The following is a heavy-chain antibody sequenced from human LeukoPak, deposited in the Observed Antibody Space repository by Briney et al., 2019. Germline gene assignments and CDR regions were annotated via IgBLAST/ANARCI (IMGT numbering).Heavy chain of an antibody. CDR3: ARAYTTYYYDSSGYHDY. CDR1: GFTFSSYG. CDR2: IWYDGSNK. V-gene: IGHV3-33*01. Sequence: GRSLRLSCAASGFTFSSYGMHWVRQAPGKGLEWVAVIWYDGSNKYYADSVKARFTISRDNSKNTLYLQMNSLRAEDTAVYYCARAYTTYYYDSSGYHDYWGQGTLVTVSS. J-gene: IGHJ4*02. D-gene: IGHD3-22*01.